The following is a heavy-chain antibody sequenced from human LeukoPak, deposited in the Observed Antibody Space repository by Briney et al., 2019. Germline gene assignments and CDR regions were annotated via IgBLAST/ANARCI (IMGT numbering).Heavy chain of an antibody. D-gene: IGHD3-10*01. CDR3: ARDDRYYGSGSYPYFDY. CDR1: GFTLSSYA. J-gene: IGHJ4*02. CDR2: ISYDGSNK. V-gene: IGHV3-30*04. Sequence: GGSLRLSCAASGFTLSSYAMHWVRQAPGKGLEWVAVISYDGSNKYYADSVKGRFTISRDNSKNTLYLQMNSLRAEDTAVYYCARDDRYYGSGSYPYFDYWGQGTLFTVSS.